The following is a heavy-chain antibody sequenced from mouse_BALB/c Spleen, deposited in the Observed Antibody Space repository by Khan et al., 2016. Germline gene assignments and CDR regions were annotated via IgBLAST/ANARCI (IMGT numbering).Heavy chain of an antibody. V-gene: IGHV3-2*02. CDR1: GYSITSDYA. Sequence: EVKLVESGPGLVKPSQSLSLTCTVTGYSITSDYAWNWIRQFPGNKLEWMGYISYSGSTSYNPSLKSRISITRDTSKNQIFLRLNSVTTEDTATFYCAEQVGWFAYWGQGTLVTVSA. J-gene: IGHJ3*01. CDR3: AEQVGWFAY. CDR2: ISYSGST.